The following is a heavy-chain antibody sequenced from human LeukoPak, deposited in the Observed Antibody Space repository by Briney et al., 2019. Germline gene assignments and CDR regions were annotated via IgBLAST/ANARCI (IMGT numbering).Heavy chain of an antibody. D-gene: IGHD3-10*01. CDR2: IYYSGST. CDR1: GGSISSSSYY. Sequence: SETLSLTCTVSGGSISSSSYYWGWIRQPPGKGLEWLGSIYYSGSTYYNPSLKSRVTISVDTSKNQFSLKLRSVTAADTAVYYCALLWFGESNWFDPWGQGTLVTVSS. V-gene: IGHV4-39*01. J-gene: IGHJ5*02. CDR3: ALLWFGESNWFDP.